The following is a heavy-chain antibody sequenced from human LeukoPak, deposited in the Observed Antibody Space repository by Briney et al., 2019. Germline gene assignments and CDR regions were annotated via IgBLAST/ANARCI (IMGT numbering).Heavy chain of an antibody. J-gene: IGHJ4*02. CDR2: INHSGST. V-gene: IGHV4-34*01. CDR3: ASEVYGDYVRGSY. D-gene: IGHD4-17*01. Sequence: SETLSLTCAVYGGSLSGYYWSWIRQPPGKGLEWIGEINHSGSTNYNPSLKSRVTISVDTSKNQFSLKLSSVTAADTAVYYCASEVYGDYVRGSYWGQGTLVTVSS. CDR1: GGSLSGYY.